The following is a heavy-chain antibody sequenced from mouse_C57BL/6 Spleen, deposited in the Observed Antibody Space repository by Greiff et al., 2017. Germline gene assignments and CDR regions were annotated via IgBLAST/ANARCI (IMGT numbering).Heavy chain of an antibody. CDR1: GYTFTDHT. D-gene: IGHD4-1*01. Sequence: VQLQQSDAELVKPGASVKISCKVSGYTFTDHTIHWMKQRPEQGLEWIGYIYPRDGSTKYNEKFKGKATLTADKSSSTADMQLNSLASEDAAVYFCARLGDYDAMDYWGQGTSVTVSS. CDR3: ARLGDYDAMDY. CDR2: IYPRDGST. V-gene: IGHV1-78*01. J-gene: IGHJ4*01.